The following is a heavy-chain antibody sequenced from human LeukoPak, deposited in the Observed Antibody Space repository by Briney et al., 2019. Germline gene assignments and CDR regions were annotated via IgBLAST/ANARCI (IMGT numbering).Heavy chain of an antibody. CDR1: GFTFNSYA. J-gene: IGHJ3*02. D-gene: IGHD7-27*01. Sequence: GGSLRLSCAASGFTFNSYAMNWVRQAPGKGLEWVSYISSTGSPIYYADSVKGRFTISRDNAKDSLYLQMNSLRVEDTAVYYCTRGPKNWGRSAFDMWGQGTMVTVSS. CDR3: TRGPKNWGRSAFDM. CDR2: ISSTGSPI. V-gene: IGHV3-48*01.